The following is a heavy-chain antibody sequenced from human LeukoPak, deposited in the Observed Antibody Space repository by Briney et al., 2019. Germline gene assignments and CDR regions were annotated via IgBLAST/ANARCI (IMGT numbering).Heavy chain of an antibody. CDR1: GFTFSRYG. V-gene: IGHV3-33*01. J-gene: IGHJ3*02. CDR3: ARDPPMYYYDEPGSRDAFDI. Sequence: PGGSLRLSCAASGFTFSRYGMHWVRQAPGKGLEWVAVIWYDGSNKYYAESVKGRFTISRDNSKNTLHLQMNSLRAEDTAVYYCARDPPMYYYDEPGSRDAFDIWGQGTMVTVS. D-gene: IGHD3-22*01. CDR2: IWYDGSNK.